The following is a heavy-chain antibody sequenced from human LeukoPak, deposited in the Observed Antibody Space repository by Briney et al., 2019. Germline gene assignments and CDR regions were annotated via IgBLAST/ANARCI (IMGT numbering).Heavy chain of an antibody. CDR1: GLTFRNYW. CDR3: ARIGYSSSGLDY. J-gene: IGHJ4*02. D-gene: IGHD6-13*01. Sequence: GGSLRLSCAPSGLTFRNYWMTWVRQAPGKGLEWVANLKQDGSQTYYVASVEGRFTISRDNAKNSLYLQMNSLRAEDTAVYYCARIGYSSSGLDYWGQGTLVTVSS. CDR2: LKQDGSQT. V-gene: IGHV3-7*01.